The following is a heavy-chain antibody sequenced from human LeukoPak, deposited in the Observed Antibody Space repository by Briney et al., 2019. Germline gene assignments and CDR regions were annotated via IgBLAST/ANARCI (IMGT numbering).Heavy chain of an antibody. J-gene: IGHJ4*02. CDR2: IYTSGTT. CDR3: ARDPSLFSGYFDY. V-gene: IGHV4-4*07. Sequence: SETLSLTCTVSGASISGYYWSWIRQPAGKGLEWLGRIYTSGTTNYNPSLQSRVAMSVDTSKNQISLMLTSVTAADTAGYYCARDPSLFSGYFDYWGRGTLVTVSS. CDR1: GASISGYY. D-gene: IGHD3-22*01.